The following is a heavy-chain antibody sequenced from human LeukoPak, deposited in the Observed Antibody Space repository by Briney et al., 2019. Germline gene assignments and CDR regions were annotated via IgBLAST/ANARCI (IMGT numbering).Heavy chain of an antibody. CDR3: ARGSKDYYYYMDV. Sequence: GESLKISCKSSGYSFTSYWIGWVRQMPGKGLEWMGIIYPRDSDTRYSPSLQGQVTISADKSISTAYLQWSSLKASDTAMYYCARGSKDYYYYMDVWGKGTTVTVSS. V-gene: IGHV5-51*01. J-gene: IGHJ6*03. CDR1: GYSFTSYW. CDR2: IYPRDSDT. D-gene: IGHD5/OR15-5a*01.